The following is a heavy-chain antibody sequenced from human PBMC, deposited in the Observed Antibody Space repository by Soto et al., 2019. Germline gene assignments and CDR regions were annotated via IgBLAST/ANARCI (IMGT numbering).Heavy chain of an antibody. J-gene: IGHJ5*02. Sequence: RIFCASSSVTVSSYAMSWVRQAPGKGLEWVSAISGSGGSTYYADSVKGRFTISSDNSKNTLYLQMNSLRAEDTAVYYCEKDNSLGGWLAPRGQGTLVTVSS. D-gene: IGHD3-16*01. CDR2: ISGSGGST. V-gene: IGHV3-23*01. CDR1: SVTVSSYA. CDR3: EKDNSLGGWLAP.